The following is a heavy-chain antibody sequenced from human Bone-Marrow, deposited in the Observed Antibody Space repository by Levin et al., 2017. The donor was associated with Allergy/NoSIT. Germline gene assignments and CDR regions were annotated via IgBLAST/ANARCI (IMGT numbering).Heavy chain of an antibody. CDR3: ARDSRTGQNWFDP. Sequence: GGSLRLSCAASGFTFSSYSMNWVRQAPGKGLEWVSSISSSSSYIYYADSVKGRFTISRDNAKNSLYLQMNSLRAEDTAVYYCARDSRTGQNWFDPWGQGTLVTVSS. CDR2: ISSSSSYI. V-gene: IGHV3-21*01. J-gene: IGHJ5*02. CDR1: GFTFSSYS. D-gene: IGHD2-2*01.